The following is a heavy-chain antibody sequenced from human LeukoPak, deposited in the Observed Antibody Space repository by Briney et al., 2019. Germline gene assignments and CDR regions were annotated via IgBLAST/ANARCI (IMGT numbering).Heavy chain of an antibody. CDR3: ARGSTYYDSSGQVPFDY. J-gene: IGHJ4*02. CDR1: GFTFSTYS. D-gene: IGHD3-22*01. Sequence: GGSLRLSCAASGFTFSTYSMNWVRQAPGKGLEWVSYISSSSSTIYYADSVKGRFTISRDNAKNSLYLQMNSLRAEDTAVYYCARGSTYYDSSGQVPFDYWGQGALVTVSS. V-gene: IGHV3-48*01. CDR2: ISSSSSTI.